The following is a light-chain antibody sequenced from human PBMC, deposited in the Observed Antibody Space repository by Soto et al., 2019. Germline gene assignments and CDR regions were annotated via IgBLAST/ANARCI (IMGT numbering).Light chain of an antibody. CDR1: QGISTY. CDR3: QRSKNDPPDGYLF. V-gene: IGKV1-27*01. CDR2: RVF. Sequence: DIQLTQSPHSLAASVGDRVTITSRVSQGISTYLNCYRHKPGEVPNLLIYRVFNLQSGLPTRFSGRRSGTDFILSISSLQPVDAAMCFAQRSKNDPPDGYLFFGGGTKVEIK. J-gene: IGKJ4*01.